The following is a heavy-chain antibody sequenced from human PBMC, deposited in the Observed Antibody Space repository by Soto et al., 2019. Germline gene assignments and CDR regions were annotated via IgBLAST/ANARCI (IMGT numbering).Heavy chain of an antibody. V-gene: IGHV4-30-4*01. CDR2: IYYSGST. Sequence: PSETLSLTCTVSGGSISRDDYYWFLIRQPPGKGLEWIGYIYYSGSTYYNPSLKSRVTISVDTSKNQFSLKLSSVTAADTAVYYCASGQGSIILTLYYFDYSGPGTLVTVSA. D-gene: IGHD1-20*01. CDR3: ASGQGSIILTLYYFDY. CDR1: GGSISRDDYY. J-gene: IGHJ4*02.